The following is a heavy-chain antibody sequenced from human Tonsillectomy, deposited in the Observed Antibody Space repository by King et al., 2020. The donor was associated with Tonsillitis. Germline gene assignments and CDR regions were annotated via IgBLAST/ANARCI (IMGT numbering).Heavy chain of an antibody. CDR2: IIPMFGTT. CDR3: ARVGTTMTTTYYCEY. V-gene: IGHV1-69*12. J-gene: IGHJ4*02. Sequence: QLVQSGAEVKKPGSSVKVSCKASGGTFRSYAISWVRQAPGQGLEWMGGIIPMFGTTNYAQKFQGRVTITEDESTSTAYMELNSLRSEDTAVYYCARVGTTMTTTYYCEYCGQGTLVTVSS. D-gene: IGHD4-17*01. CDR1: GGTFRSYA.